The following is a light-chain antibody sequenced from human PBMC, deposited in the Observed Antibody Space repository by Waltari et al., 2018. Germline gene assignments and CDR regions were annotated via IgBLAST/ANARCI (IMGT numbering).Light chain of an antibody. V-gene: IGLV2-14*01. CDR1: SSDVGDYKY. J-gene: IGLJ1*01. CDR3: SSYTSSSLYV. Sequence: QSALTQPASVSGSPGQSITISCTGTSSDVGDYKYVYWYQQHPGKAPKLMIYDVSDRPSGVSNRFSGAKSGNTASLTISGLQSEDEADYYCSSYTSSSLYVFGTGTKVTVL. CDR2: DVS.